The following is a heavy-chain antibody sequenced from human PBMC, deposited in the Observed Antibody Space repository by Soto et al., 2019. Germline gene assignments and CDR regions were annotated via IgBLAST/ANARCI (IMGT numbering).Heavy chain of an antibody. Sequence: ASVKVSCKASGYTFTSYGISWVRQAPGQGLEWMGWISAYNGNTNYAQKLQGRVTMTTDTSTSTAYMELRSLRSDDTAVYYCARNFGVVASYYYYYYMDVWGKGTTVTVSS. J-gene: IGHJ6*03. CDR1: GYTFTSYG. CDR3: ARNFGVVASYYYYYYMDV. V-gene: IGHV1-18*01. D-gene: IGHD3-3*01. CDR2: ISAYNGNT.